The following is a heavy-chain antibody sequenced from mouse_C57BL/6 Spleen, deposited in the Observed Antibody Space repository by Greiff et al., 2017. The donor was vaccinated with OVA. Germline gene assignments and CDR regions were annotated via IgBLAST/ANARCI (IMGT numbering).Heavy chain of an antibody. Sequence: VQLQQSGPELVKPGASVKISCKASGYTFTGYYMHWVKQSSEKRLEWIGEINPSTGDTSYNQKFKGKATLTVDKSSSTAYMQLRSLTSEDSAVYYCARGDGYSYYYAMDDWGKGTTVTVSS. CDR1: GYTFTGYY. CDR2: INPSTGDT. J-gene: IGHJ4*01. V-gene: IGHV1-43*01. D-gene: IGHD2-3*01. CDR3: ARGDGYSYYYAMDD.